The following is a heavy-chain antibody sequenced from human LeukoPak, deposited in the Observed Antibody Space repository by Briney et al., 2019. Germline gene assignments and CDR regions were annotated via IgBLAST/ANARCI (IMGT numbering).Heavy chain of an antibody. CDR3: ARDDGVAARPGYYYYYYMDV. D-gene: IGHD6-6*01. Sequence: ASVKVSCKASGGTFSSYAISWVRQAPGQGLEWMGRIIPILGIANYAQKFQGRVTITADESTSTAYMELSSLRSEDTAVYYCARDDGVAARPGYYYYYYMDVWGKGTTVTVSS. CDR2: IIPILGIA. J-gene: IGHJ6*03. V-gene: IGHV1-69*04. CDR1: GGTFSSYA.